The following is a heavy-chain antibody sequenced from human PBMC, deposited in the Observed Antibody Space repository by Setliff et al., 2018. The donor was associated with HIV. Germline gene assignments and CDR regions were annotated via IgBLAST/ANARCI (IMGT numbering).Heavy chain of an antibody. CDR2: INHSGST. CDR3: ARGPRITLIEVVTSDYYYGMDV. D-gene: IGHD3-22*01. J-gene: IGHJ6*02. V-gene: IGHV4-34*01. CDR1: GGSMRSNIYY. Sequence: SETLSLTCSVSGGSMRSNIYYWSWIRQPPGKGLEWIGEINHSGSTNYKPSLKSRVTISVDASKNHFSLKVSSVTAADTAVYYCARGPRITLIEVVTSDYYYGMDVWGQGTTVTVSS.